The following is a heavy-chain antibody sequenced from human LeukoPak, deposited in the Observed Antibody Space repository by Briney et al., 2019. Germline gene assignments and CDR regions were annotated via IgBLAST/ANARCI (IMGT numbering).Heavy chain of an antibody. CDR1: GFTFSDYY. D-gene: IGHD4-11*01. CDR2: ISSSGSTI. CDR3: ALMTAVTSFDY. J-gene: IGHJ4*02. Sequence: GGSLRLSCAASGFTFSDYYMSWIRQAPGKGLEWVSYISSSGSTIYYAESVKGRFTISRDNAKNSLYLQMNSLRAVDTAVYYCALMTAVTSFDYWGQGTLVTVSS. V-gene: IGHV3-11*04.